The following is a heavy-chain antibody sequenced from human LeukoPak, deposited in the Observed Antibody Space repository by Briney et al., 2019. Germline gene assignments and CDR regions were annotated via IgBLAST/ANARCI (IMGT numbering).Heavy chain of an antibody. V-gene: IGHV6-1*01. CDR1: GDSVSSNSAA. CDR2: TYYRSKWSK. Sequence: SQTLSLICAISGDSVSSNSAAWNWIRQSPSRGLEWLGRTYYRSKWSKDYAVSVKSRITINPDTSNNQLSLQLNSVTPEDTAVYYCARSLDTDLREWGQGTLVTVSS. J-gene: IGHJ4*02. D-gene: IGHD5-18*01. CDR3: ARSLDTDLRE.